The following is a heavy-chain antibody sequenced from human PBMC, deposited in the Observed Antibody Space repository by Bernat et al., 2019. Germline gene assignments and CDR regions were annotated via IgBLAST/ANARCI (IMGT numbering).Heavy chain of an antibody. CDR3: ARQDDFWSGFVV. CDR2: IYSDGST. V-gene: IGHV3-66*04. CDR1: GFTFSDYY. J-gene: IGHJ5*02. D-gene: IGHD3-3*01. Sequence: VQLVESGGGLVKPGGSLRLSCAASGFTFSDYYMSWIRQAPGKGLEWVSTIYSDGSTYYADSVKGRFVSSRDNSKNTLFLHMSSLRADDMALYYCARQDDFWSGFVVWGQGTLVTVSS.